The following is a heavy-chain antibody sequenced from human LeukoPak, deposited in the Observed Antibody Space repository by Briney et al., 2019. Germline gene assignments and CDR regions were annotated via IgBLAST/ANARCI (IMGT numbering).Heavy chain of an antibody. J-gene: IGHJ4*02. CDR3: AKEGTASKPSDLDY. Sequence: GGSLRLSCAASGFIFSDYGIHWVRQAPGRGLEWVSFIRYDGSSKYYADSVKGRFTISRDNSKNTVSMQMNSLRTDDTAIYYCAKEGTASKPSDLDYWGQGTLVTVSS. V-gene: IGHV3-30*02. CDR2: IRYDGSSK. D-gene: IGHD1/OR15-1a*01. CDR1: GFIFSDYG.